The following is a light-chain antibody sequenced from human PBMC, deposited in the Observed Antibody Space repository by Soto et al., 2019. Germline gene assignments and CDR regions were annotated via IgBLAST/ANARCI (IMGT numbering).Light chain of an antibody. J-gene: IGKJ5*01. V-gene: IGKV3-20*01. CDR3: QQYGDSPPIT. CDR1: QSVSSTY. CDR2: SAS. Sequence: EIVLTQSPGTLSLSPGERATLSCRASQSVSSTYLAWYQQKPGQAPRLFIYSASSRATGIPDRFSGSGSGTDFTLTISRLEPEDFAVYYCQQYGDSPPITFGHGTRLESK.